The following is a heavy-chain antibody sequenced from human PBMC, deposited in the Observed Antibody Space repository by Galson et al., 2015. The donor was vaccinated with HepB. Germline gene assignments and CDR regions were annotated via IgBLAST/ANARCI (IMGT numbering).Heavy chain of an antibody. CDR2: IYWDDDK. J-gene: IGHJ5*02. Sequence: ALVKPTQTLTLTCTFSGFSLSTTGVSVGWIRQPPGKALEWLALIYWDDDKLYSPSLKSRLTITKYTSKNQVLLTMTNMDPVDTATYYCAHRGYGRSEFDPWGQGTLVTVSS. V-gene: IGHV2-5*02. CDR3: AHRGYGRSEFDP. CDR1: GFSLSTTGVS. D-gene: IGHD4-17*01.